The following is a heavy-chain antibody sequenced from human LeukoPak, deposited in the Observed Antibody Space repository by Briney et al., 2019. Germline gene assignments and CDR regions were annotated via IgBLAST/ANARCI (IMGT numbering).Heavy chain of an antibody. CDR3: ARVRAAALDY. V-gene: IGHV3-21*01. D-gene: IGHD6-13*01. CDR1: GFTFSSYS. J-gene: IGHJ4*02. CDR2: ISSSSSYI. Sequence: GGSLRLSCAASGFTFSSYSMYWVRQAPGKGLEWVSSISSSSSYIYYADSVKGRFTISRDNAKNSLYLQMNSLRAEDTAVYHCARVRAAALDYWGQGTLVTVSS.